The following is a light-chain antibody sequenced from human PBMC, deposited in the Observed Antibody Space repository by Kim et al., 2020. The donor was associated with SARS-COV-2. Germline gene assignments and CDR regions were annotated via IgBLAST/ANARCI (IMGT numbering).Light chain of an antibody. CDR3: QHYGTSPLT. CDR2: GAS. CDR1: QSVSSNY. Sequence: SPGENATVSCRASQSVSSNYLAWYQQKPGQAPRLLIYGASSRATGIPDRFSGSGSETDFILTISRLDPEDFAVYYCQHYGTSPLTFGGGTKVDIK. V-gene: IGKV3-20*01. J-gene: IGKJ4*01.